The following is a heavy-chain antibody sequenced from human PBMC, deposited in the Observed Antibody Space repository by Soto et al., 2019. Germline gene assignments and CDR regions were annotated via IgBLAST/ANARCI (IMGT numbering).Heavy chain of an antibody. CDR2: ISSSTGYI. CDR3: ARMRGSYDFYY. CDR1: GFTFSSYS. D-gene: IGHD1-26*01. V-gene: IGHV3-21*01. Sequence: EVQLVESGGGLVKPGGSLRLSCAASGFTFSSYSMNWVRQAPGKGLEWVSSISSSTGYIDYADSVKGRFTISRDNAKNSLYLQMKSRRAEETAVYYCARMRGSYDFYYWAQGTLVTVSS. J-gene: IGHJ4*02.